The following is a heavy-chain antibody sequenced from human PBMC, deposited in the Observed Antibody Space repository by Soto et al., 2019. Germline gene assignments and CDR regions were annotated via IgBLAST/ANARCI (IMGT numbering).Heavy chain of an antibody. CDR3: AKDSRSSSSGYYYYYGMDV. CDR2: ISYDGSNK. J-gene: IGHJ6*02. Sequence: GGSLRLSCAASGFTFSNYGMHWVRQAPGKGLEWVAVISYDGSNKYYADSVKGRFTISRDNSKNTLYLQMNSLRAEDTAVYYCAKDSRSSSSGYYYYYGMDVWGQGTTVTVSS. D-gene: IGHD6-6*01. CDR1: GFTFSNYG. V-gene: IGHV3-30*18.